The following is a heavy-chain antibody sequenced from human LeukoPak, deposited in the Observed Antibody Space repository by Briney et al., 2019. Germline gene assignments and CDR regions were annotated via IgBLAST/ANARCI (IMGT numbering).Heavy chain of an antibody. V-gene: IGHV3-21*01. CDR1: GFTFSSYS. D-gene: IGHD2-2*02. Sequence: PGGSLRLSCAASGFTFSSYSMNWVRQAPGKGLEWVSSISSSSSYIYYADSVKGRFTISRDNAKNSLYLQMNSLRAEDTAVYYCASINVVVPAAISWGRGTLVTVSS. J-gene: IGHJ4*02. CDR3: ASINVVVPAAIS. CDR2: ISSSSSYI.